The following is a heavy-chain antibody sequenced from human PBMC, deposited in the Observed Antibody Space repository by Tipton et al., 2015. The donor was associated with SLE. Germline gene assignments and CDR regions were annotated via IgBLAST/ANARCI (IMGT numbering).Heavy chain of an antibody. J-gene: IGHJ4*02. CDR1: GESFNGYF. D-gene: IGHD1-1*01. CDR3: ARVAPTEVFDY. CDR2: IIHSGVT. V-gene: IGHV4-34*12. Sequence: GLVKPSQTLSLTCAVYGESFNGYFWTWIRQPPGKGLEWIAEIIHSGVTNYNPSLRSRVTISVDMSKKQVSLTLSSVTAADTAVYDCARVAPTEVFDYWGQGTLVTVSS.